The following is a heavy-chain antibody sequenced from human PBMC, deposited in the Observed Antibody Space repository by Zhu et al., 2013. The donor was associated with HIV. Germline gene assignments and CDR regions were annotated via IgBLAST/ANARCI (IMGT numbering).Heavy chain of an antibody. D-gene: IGHD1-1*01. CDR1: GGSINSGDWY. CDR3: VRAFHDSDNWTNAMGGFDI. J-gene: IGHJ3*02. CDR2: FCHSGNT. Sequence: QVQLQESGPGLVQPSQTLSLTCTVSGGSINSGDWYWGWIRQPPGKGLEWIGYFCHSGNTYYNPSLKSRLSILLDRSKIQFSLKLNSVTAADTAVYYCVRAFHDSDNWTNAMGGFDIWGQGKWSPSLQ. V-gene: IGHV4-30-4*01.